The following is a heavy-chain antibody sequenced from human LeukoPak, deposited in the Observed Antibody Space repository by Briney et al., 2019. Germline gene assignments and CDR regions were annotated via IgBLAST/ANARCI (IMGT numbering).Heavy chain of an antibody. D-gene: IGHD5-24*01. V-gene: IGHV4-59*01. J-gene: IGHJ4*02. CDR2: VHFTGDT. CDR3: AKYASDGRTLEF. Sequence: SETLSLTCSVSGVSISNYCWSWVRQPPGKGLEWIGYVHFTGDTSYSPSLRSRVTISVDTSRDHFSLKLTSVTAADTAVYYCAKYASDGRTLEFWGQGILVTVSS. CDR1: GVSISNYC.